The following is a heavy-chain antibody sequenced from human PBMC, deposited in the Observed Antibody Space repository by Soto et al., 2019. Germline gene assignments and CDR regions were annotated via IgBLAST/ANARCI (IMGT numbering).Heavy chain of an antibody. J-gene: IGHJ4*02. CDR3: ARERSKTPKAIDY. Sequence: TLSLTCPVSGGSISSGDYYWSWIRQPPGKGLEWIGYIYYSGSTYYNPSLKSRVTISVDTSKNQFSLKLSSVTAADKAVYYCARERSKTPKAIDYWGQGTLVTVYS. CDR2: IYYSGST. CDR1: GGSISSGDYY. D-gene: IGHD2-15*01. V-gene: IGHV4-30-4*01.